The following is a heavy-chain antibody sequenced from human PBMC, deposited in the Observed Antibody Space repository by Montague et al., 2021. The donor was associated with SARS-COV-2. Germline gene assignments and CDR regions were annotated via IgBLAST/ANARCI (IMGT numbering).Heavy chain of an antibody. J-gene: IGHJ6*02. CDR2: IYHTGTT. CDR1: GGSLRYSY. D-gene: IGHD3-10*01. CDR3: ARVSSTALRGVIKTSGYFALDV. V-gene: IGHV4-4*09. Sequence: SETLSLTCSVSGGSLRYSYWTWIRQAPKRGLEWIGYIYHTGTTKXNPALQGRLTISVDTAKNQFFLSLTSVTAADTAVYYCARVSSTALRGVIKTSGYFALDVWGPGTTVRVSS.